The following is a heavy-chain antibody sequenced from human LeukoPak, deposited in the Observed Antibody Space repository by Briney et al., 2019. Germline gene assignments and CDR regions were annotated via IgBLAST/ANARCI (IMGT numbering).Heavy chain of an antibody. CDR2: IIPIFGTA. Sequence: SVKVSCKASGGTFSSYAISWVRQAPGQGLEWMGGIIPIFGTANYAQKFQGRVTITADKSTSTAYMELSSLRSEDTAVYYCASLDPIITMVRHDAFDIWGQGTMVTVSS. D-gene: IGHD3-10*01. CDR1: GGTFSSYA. V-gene: IGHV1-69*06. CDR3: ASLDPIITMVRHDAFDI. J-gene: IGHJ3*02.